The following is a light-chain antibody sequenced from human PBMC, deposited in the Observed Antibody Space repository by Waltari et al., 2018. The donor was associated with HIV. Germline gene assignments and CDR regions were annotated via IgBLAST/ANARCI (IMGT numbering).Light chain of an antibody. CDR1: LLALKY. Sequence: SYELTQPSSVSVSPGQTARITCLGDLLALKYIRWFQHEPGQAPLLIIYKDDVRPEGIPERFSGSSSGTTVTLTITGAQADDEADYYCYSATDDIQVFGGGTRLSVL. J-gene: IGLJ2*01. V-gene: IGLV3-27*01. CDR2: KDD. CDR3: YSATDDIQV.